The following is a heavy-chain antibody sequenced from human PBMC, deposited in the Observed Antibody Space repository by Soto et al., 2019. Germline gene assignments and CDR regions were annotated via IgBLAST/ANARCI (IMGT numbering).Heavy chain of an antibody. Sequence: ESGGGLVQPGGSLRLSCSGFTVSSNSINWVRQAPGKGLEWVSVIYSSSGSTFFADSVQGRFSISRDSSKNSVFLQMNGLGVEDTAVYYCTTTPYDHDAFEIWGQGTMVIVSS. D-gene: IGHD5-12*01. CDR1: GFTVSSNS. J-gene: IGHJ3*02. CDR3: TTTPYDHDAFEI. CDR2: IYSSSGST. V-gene: IGHV3-66*01.